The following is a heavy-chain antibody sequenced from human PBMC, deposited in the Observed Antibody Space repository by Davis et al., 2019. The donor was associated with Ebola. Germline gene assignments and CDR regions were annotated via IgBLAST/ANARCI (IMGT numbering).Heavy chain of an antibody. V-gene: IGHV1-18*01. J-gene: IGHJ6*02. CDR1: GYTFTSYG. D-gene: IGHD3-10*01. Sequence: ASVNVSCRASGYTFTSYGISWVRQAPGQGLEWMGWISAYNGNTNYAQKLQGRVTMTTDTSTSTAYMELRSLRSDDTAVYYCARDVEVIGIAAGSYLYYYYGMDVWGQGTTVTVSS. CDR2: ISAYNGNT. CDR3: ARDVEVIGIAAGSYLYYYYGMDV.